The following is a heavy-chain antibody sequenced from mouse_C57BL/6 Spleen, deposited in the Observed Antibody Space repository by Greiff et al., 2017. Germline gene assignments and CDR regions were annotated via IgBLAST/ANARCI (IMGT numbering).Heavy chain of an antibody. V-gene: IGHV5-12*01. J-gene: IGHJ2*01. CDR1: GFTFSDHY. Sequence: EVHLVESGGGLVQPGGSLKLSCAASGFTFSDHYMYWVRQTPEKRLEWVAYISNGGGSTYYPDTVKGRFTISRDNAKNTLYLQMSRLKSEDTAMYYCARLGGSSSFDYWGQGTTLTVSS. CDR2: ISNGGGST. D-gene: IGHD1-1*01. CDR3: ARLGGSSSFDY.